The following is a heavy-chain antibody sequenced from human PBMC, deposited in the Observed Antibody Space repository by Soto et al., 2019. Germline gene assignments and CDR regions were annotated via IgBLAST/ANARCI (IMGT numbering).Heavy chain of an antibody. J-gene: IGHJ5*02. CDR2: IDYSGST. Sequence: LSLTCTVSGGTIRSSNYYWAWIRQPPGKGLEWIGSIDYSGSTYYNPSLKSRVTISVDTSKNHFSLKLGSVTAADTALYYCSRRAPEGFDPWGQGTLVTVS. CDR3: SRRAPEGFDP. CDR1: GGTIRSSNYY. V-gene: IGHV4-39*02.